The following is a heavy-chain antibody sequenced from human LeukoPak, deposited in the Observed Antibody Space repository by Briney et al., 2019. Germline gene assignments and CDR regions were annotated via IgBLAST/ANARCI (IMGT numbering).Heavy chain of an antibody. D-gene: IGHD3-3*01. V-gene: IGHV4-59*01. CDR3: ARSPSITIFGVVIPYYSDY. CDR2: IYYSGST. Sequence: SETLSLTCTVSGGPISSYYWSWIRRPPGKGLEWIGYIYYSGSTNYNPSLKSRVTISVDTSKNQFSLKLSSVTAADTAVYYCARSPSITIFGVVIPYYSDYWGQGTLVTVSS. J-gene: IGHJ4*02. CDR1: GGPISSYY.